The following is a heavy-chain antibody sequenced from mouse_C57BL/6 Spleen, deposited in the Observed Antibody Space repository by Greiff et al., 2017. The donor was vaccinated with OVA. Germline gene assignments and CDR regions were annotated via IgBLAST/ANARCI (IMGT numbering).Heavy chain of an antibody. CDR1: GFTFTDYY. J-gene: IGHJ2*01. CDR2: IRNKANGYTT. Sequence: EVQRVESGGGLVQPGGSLSLSCAASGFTFTDYYMSWVRQPPGKALEWLGFIRNKANGYTTEYSASVKGRFTISRDNSQSILYLQMNDLRDEDSATYYCARYRGTSYYLDYWGQGTTLTVSS. D-gene: IGHD5-1*01. CDR3: ARYRGTSYYLDY. V-gene: IGHV7-3*01.